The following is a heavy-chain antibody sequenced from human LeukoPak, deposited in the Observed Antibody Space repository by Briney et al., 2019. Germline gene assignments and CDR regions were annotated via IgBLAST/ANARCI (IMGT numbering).Heavy chain of an antibody. D-gene: IGHD3-3*01. J-gene: IGHJ6*02. V-gene: IGHV3-74*01. CDR3: AREGAYDFSTYYGMDV. Sequence: PGGSLSLSCAASGFTFSSYWMHWVRQAPGKGLVWVSRINSDVSSTIYADSVKGRFTISRDNAKNTLYLQMNSLRAEDTAVYYCAREGAYDFSTYYGMDVWGQGTTVTVSS. CDR2: INSDVSST. CDR1: GFTFSSYW.